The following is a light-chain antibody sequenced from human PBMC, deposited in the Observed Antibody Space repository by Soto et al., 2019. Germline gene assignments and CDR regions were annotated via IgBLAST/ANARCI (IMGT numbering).Light chain of an antibody. J-gene: IGLJ2*01. CDR2: YND. CDR3: GTWENSRSAVI. CDR1: SSNIGTNY. Sequence: QSVLTQPPSVSAAPGQTVTISCSGSSSNIGTNYVSWYQQLQGTAPKLLIYYNDNRPSGIPYRCSGSKTGTSATLDITGLHNGDEAGDYCGTWENSRSAVIFGGGTKVTVL. V-gene: IGLV1-51*01.